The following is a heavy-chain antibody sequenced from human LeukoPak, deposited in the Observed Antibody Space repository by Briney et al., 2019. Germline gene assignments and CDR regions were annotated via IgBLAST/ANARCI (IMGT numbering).Heavy chain of an antibody. CDR1: GGTFSSYA. J-gene: IGHJ6*03. D-gene: IGHD6-6*01. CDR3: ARGAPNSSSLYYYYYMDV. V-gene: IGHV1-69*05. CDR2: IIPIFGTA. Sequence: ASVKVSCKASGGTFSSYAISWVRQAPGQGLEWMGGIIPIFGTANYAQKFQGRVTITTDESTSTAYMELSSLRSEDTAVYYCARGAPNSSSLYYYYYMDVWGKGTTVTVSS.